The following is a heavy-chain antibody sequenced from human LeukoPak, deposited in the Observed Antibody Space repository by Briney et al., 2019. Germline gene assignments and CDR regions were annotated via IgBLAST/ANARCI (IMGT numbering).Heavy chain of an antibody. CDR1: GFTFSSYA. J-gene: IGHJ6*04. Sequence: GGSLRLSCAASGFTFSSYAMHWVRQAPGKGLEGVAVISYDGSNKYYADSVKGRFTISRDNSKNTLYLQMNSLRAEDTAVYYCARDLWFGELLRYYYYGMDVWGKGTTVTVSS. CDR3: ARDLWFGELLRYYYYGMDV. V-gene: IGHV3-30*04. D-gene: IGHD3-10*01. CDR2: ISYDGSNK.